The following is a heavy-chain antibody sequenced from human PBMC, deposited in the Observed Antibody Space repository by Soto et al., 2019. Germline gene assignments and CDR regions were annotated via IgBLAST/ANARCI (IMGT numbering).Heavy chain of an antibody. V-gene: IGHV2-5*02. CDR3: VRMYSSGWYGAY. Sequence: QITLKESGPTLVKPTQTLTLTCTFSGFSLRTSGMSVGWIRQPPGKALEWLALIYWDDDKRYSPSLKSRLTTSKDTSKNQVVLTLTKMDPVDTATYYCVRMYSSGWYGAYWGQGILVSVSS. CDR2: IYWDDDK. D-gene: IGHD6-19*01. J-gene: IGHJ4*02. CDR1: GFSLRTSGMS.